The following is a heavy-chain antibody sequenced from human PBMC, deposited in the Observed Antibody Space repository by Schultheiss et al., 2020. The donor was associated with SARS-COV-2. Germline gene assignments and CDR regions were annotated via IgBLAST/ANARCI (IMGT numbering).Heavy chain of an antibody. CDR2: IDPSDSYT. V-gene: IGHV5-10-1*01. CDR1: GYSFTSHW. D-gene: IGHD6-19*01. CDR3: ARHPTIAVAGSFDY. Sequence: GESLKISCKASGYSFTSHWIGWVRQMPGKGLEWMGRIDPSDSYTNYSPSFQGHVTISADKSISTAYLQWSSLKASDTAMYYCARHPTIAVAGSFDYWGQGTLVTVSS. J-gene: IGHJ4*02.